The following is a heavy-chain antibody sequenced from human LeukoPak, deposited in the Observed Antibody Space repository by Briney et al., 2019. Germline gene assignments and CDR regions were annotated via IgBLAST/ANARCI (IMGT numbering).Heavy chain of an antibody. CDR3: ARRASQKKNIVVVPAANRRRRHEYNWFDP. CDR2: INHSGST. J-gene: IGHJ5*02. D-gene: IGHD2-2*01. Sequence: SETLSLTCAVYGGSFSGYYWSWIRQPPGKGLEWIGEINHSGSTNYNPSLKSRVTISVDTSKNQFSLKLSSVTAADTAVYYCARRASQKKNIVVVPAANRRRRHEYNWFDPWGQGTLVTVSS. CDR1: GGSFSGYY. V-gene: IGHV4-34*01.